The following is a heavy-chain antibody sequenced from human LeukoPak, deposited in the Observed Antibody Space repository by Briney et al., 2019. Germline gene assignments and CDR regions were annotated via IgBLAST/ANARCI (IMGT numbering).Heavy chain of an antibody. Sequence: ASVKVSCKASGYTFSTYDINWVRQATGQGLEWMGWMNPHSGNTGYAQKFQGRFTISRDNSKNTLYLQMNSLRAEDTAVYYCATVASPPSDCWGQGTLVTVSS. CDR3: ATVASPPSDC. J-gene: IGHJ4*02. CDR2: MNPHSGNT. D-gene: IGHD2-21*01. V-gene: IGHV1-8*02. CDR1: GYTFSTYD.